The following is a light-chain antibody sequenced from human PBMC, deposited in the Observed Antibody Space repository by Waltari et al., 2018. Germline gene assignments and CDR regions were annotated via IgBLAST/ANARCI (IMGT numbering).Light chain of an antibody. CDR1: QSVLYSSNNKNY. CDR3: QQYYSTPLT. Sequence: DIVMTQSPDSLAVSLGERATINCKYSQSVLYSSNNKNYLAWYQQKPGQPPKLLIYWASTLDSGVPDRVSGSGSGTDFTLTISSLQAEDVAVYYCQQYYSTPLTFGGGTKVEIK. J-gene: IGKJ4*01. CDR2: WAS. V-gene: IGKV4-1*01.